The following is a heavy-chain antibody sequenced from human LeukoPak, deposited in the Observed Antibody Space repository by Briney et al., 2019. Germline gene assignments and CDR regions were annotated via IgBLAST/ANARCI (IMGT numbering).Heavy chain of an antibody. Sequence: GGSLRLSCAASGFTFSSYAMRWVRQAPGMRLEWVSVISGSGGNTDYAASVKGRFTISRDNSKNTLYLQMNSLRAEDTAVYYCAKDHRYYYDSSGYVDYWGQGTLVTVSS. V-gene: IGHV3-23*01. CDR1: GFTFSSYA. CDR3: AKDHRYYYDSSGYVDY. CDR2: ISGSGGNT. J-gene: IGHJ4*02. D-gene: IGHD3-22*01.